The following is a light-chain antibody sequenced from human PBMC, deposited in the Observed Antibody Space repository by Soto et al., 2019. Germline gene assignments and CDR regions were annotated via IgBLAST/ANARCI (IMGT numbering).Light chain of an antibody. CDR1: SSDVGSYNH. CDR2: EGN. CDR3: CSYAGGSSYV. V-gene: IGLV2-23*01. Sequence: QSVLTQPASVSGSDGQSITISCTGRSSDVGSYNHVSWYQQRPGKAPKFMIYEGNQRPSGVSNRFSGSKSGNTASLTISGLQGDDEADYYCCSYAGGSSYVFGAGTKLTVL. J-gene: IGLJ1*01.